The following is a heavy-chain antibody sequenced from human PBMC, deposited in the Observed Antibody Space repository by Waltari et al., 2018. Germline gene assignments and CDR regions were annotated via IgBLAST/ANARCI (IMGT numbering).Heavy chain of an antibody. CDR2: MNPNSGNT. V-gene: IGHV1-8*01. D-gene: IGHD4-4*01. J-gene: IGHJ6*03. Sequence: QVQLVQSGAEVKKPGASVKVSCKASGYTFTSSDINWVRQATGQGLEWMGWMNPNSGNTGYAQKFQGRVTMTRNTSISTAYMELSSLRSEDTAVYYCARLQYPYYYYYYYMDVWGKGTTVTVSS. CDR3: ARLQYPYYYYYYYMDV. CDR1: GYTFTSSD.